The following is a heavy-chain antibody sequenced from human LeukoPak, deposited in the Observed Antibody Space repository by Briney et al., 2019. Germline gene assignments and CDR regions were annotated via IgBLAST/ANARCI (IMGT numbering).Heavy chain of an antibody. Sequence: ASVKVSCKASGYTFTGSYMHWVRQAPGQGLEWMAWINPNTGGTNYAQQFQGRVTMTRDTSISTAYMELSRLKSDDTAVYYCARQRVAAAGPNWFDPWGQGTLVTVSS. CDR3: ARQRVAAAGPNWFDP. J-gene: IGHJ5*02. CDR1: GYTFTGSY. D-gene: IGHD6-13*01. CDR2: INPNTGGT. V-gene: IGHV1-2*02.